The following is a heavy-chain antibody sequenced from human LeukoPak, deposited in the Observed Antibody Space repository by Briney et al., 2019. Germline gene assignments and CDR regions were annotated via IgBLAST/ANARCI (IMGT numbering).Heavy chain of an antibody. Sequence: GESLKISCKGSGYSFTSYWMGWVRQMPGKGLEWMGIIYPGDSDTSYSASFQGQVTISADKSISTAYLQWSSLKASDTAMYYCARLLEMGCSSTSCSFDYWGQGTLVTVSS. D-gene: IGHD2-2*01. J-gene: IGHJ4*02. V-gene: IGHV5-51*01. CDR2: IYPGDSDT. CDR1: GYSFTSYW. CDR3: ARLLEMGCSSTSCSFDY.